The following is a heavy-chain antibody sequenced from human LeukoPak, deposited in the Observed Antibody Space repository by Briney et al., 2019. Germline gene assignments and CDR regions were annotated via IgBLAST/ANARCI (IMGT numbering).Heavy chain of an antibody. CDR2: IYYSGSS. D-gene: IGHD3-22*01. V-gene: IGHV4-59*11. J-gene: IGHJ4*02. CDR1: GGSISSHY. Sequence: ETLSLTCTVSGGSISSHYWSWIRQPPGKGLEWIGYIYYSGSSNYNPSLKSRVTISVDTSRNQFSLKLSSVTAADTAVYYCARKDDSSGYYVDQCGQG. CDR3: ARKDDSSGYYVDQ.